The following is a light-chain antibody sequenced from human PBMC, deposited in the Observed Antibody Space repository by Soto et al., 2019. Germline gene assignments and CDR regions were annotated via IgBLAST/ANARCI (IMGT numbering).Light chain of an antibody. V-gene: IGKV1-12*01. CDR2: GAS. Sequence: DIQMTQSPSSVSASVGVRVTITCRASQGISYWLAWYQQQPGKAPKLLFYGASSLQSGVPSRFSGGGSGTPFTLIISSMPPDDFATYYCQQTNSFLPLPFGGGTKVEI. J-gene: IGKJ4*01. CDR3: QQTNSFLPLP. CDR1: QGISYW.